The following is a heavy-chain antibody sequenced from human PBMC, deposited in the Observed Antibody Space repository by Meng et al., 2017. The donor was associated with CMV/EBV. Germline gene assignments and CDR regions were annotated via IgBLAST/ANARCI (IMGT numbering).Heavy chain of an antibody. Sequence: GGSLRLSCAASGFTVSSNYMSWVRQAPGKGLEWVSVIYSGGSTYYADSVKGRFTISRDNSKNTLYLQMNSLRAEDTAVYYCARDNRAGFGPRTLYYYYGMDVWGQGTTVTVSS. CDR2: IYSGGST. J-gene: IGHJ6*02. CDR3: ARDNRAGFGPRTLYYYYGMDV. CDR1: GFTVSSNY. V-gene: IGHV3-53*01. D-gene: IGHD1-14*01.